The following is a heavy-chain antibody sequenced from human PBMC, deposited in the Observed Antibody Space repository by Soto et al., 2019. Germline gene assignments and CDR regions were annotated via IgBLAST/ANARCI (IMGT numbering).Heavy chain of an antibody. CDR3: ARDLINYDFWSGYSAYFYYGMDV. CDR1: GFTFSSYE. J-gene: IGHJ6*02. D-gene: IGHD3-3*01. Sequence: RRLSCSASGFTFSSYEMNWVRQAPGKGLEWVSYISDSGRTIYYADSVKGRFTVSRDDAQNSVYLQMDSLRAEDTAVYYCARDLINYDFWSGYSAYFYYGMDVWGPGTTVTVS. CDR2: ISDSGRTI. V-gene: IGHV3-48*03.